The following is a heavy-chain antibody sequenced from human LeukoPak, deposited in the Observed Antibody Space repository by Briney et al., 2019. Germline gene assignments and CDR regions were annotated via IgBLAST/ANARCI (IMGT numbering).Heavy chain of an antibody. CDR1: GFTFSSYW. D-gene: IGHD3-22*01. V-gene: IGHV3-7*01. CDR3: ARSGHEAIVVVTKNDY. Sequence: GGSLRLSCAASGFTFSSYWMSWVRQAPGKGLEWVANIKQDGSEKYYVDSVKGRFTISRDNAKNSLYLQMNSLRAEDTAVYYCARSGHEAIVVVTKNDYWGQGTLVTVSS. CDR2: IKQDGSEK. J-gene: IGHJ4*02.